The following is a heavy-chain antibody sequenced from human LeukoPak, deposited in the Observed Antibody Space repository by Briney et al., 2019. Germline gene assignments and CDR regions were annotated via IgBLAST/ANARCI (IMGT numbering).Heavy chain of an antibody. D-gene: IGHD3-10*01. Sequence: GRSLRLSCVASAFTFSIYGMHWVRQAPGKGLEWVAVISYDGSKTYYADSVKGRFTISRDNSKNTLYLQMNSLRAEDTAVYYCAKPLYYYGSGSYYNFDYWGQGTLVTVSS. CDR2: ISYDGSKT. CDR1: AFTFSIYG. CDR3: AKPLYYYGSGSYYNFDY. V-gene: IGHV3-30*18. J-gene: IGHJ4*02.